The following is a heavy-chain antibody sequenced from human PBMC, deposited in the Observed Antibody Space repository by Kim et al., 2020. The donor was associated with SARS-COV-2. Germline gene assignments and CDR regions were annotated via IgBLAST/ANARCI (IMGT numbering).Heavy chain of an antibody. Sequence: TPSLKGRVTISVDTSNNQFSLELSSVTAADTAVYYCATRLFDWVSAFDIWGQGTMVTVSS. CDR3: ATRLFDWVSAFDI. V-gene: IGHV4-30-2*03. D-gene: IGHD3-9*01. J-gene: IGHJ3*02.